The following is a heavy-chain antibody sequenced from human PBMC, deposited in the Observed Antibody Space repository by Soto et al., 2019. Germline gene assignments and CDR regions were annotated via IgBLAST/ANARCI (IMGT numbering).Heavy chain of an antibody. CDR3: ARDGDSGSNAYFDY. D-gene: IGHD1-26*01. Sequence: SCAASGFTFSSYSMNWVRQAPGKGLEWVSSISSSSSYIYYADSVKGRFTISRDSAKNSLYLQMNSLRAEDTAVYYCARDGDSGSNAYFDYWGQGTLVTVSS. J-gene: IGHJ4*02. V-gene: IGHV3-21*01. CDR2: ISSSSSYI. CDR1: GFTFSSYS.